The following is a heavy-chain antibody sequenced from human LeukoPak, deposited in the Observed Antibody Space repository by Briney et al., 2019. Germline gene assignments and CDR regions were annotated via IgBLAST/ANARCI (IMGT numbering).Heavy chain of an antibody. CDR1: GFTFSSYS. J-gene: IGHJ3*02. V-gene: IGHV3-21*01. D-gene: IGHD1-26*01. CDR2: ISSSSSYI. Sequence: PGGSLRLSCAASGFTFSSYSMNWVRQAPGKGLEWVSSISSSSSYIYYADSVKGRFTISRDNAKNSLYLQMNSLRAEDTAVYYCARELLGATQVGAFDIWGQGTMVTVSS. CDR3: ARELLGATQVGAFDI.